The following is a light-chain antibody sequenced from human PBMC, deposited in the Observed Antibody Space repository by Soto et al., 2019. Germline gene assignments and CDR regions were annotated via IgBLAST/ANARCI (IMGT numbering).Light chain of an antibody. V-gene: IGLV2-14*01. CDR3: SSYTGSSTPYV. J-gene: IGLJ1*01. Sequence: QSALTQPASVSGSPGQSITISCTGTSSDVGGYNYVSWYQQHPGKAPKLMIYEVSNRPSGVSNRFPGSKSGNTASLTISGLQAEDEADYYCSSYTGSSTPYVFGTGTKPPS. CDR1: SSDVGGYNY. CDR2: EVS.